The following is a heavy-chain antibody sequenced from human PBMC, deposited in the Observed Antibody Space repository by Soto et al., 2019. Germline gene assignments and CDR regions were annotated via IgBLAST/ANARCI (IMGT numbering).Heavy chain of an antibody. Sequence: SETLSLTCTVSGGSISSGDYYWSWIRQPPGKGLEWIGYIYYSGSTYYNPSLKSRVTISVDTSKNQFSLKLSSVTAADTAVYYCARDFRRGYSYGEFEYWGQGTLVTVS. CDR1: GGSISSGDYY. J-gene: IGHJ4*02. CDR2: IYYSGST. D-gene: IGHD5-18*01. V-gene: IGHV4-30-4*01. CDR3: ARDFRRGYSYGEFEY.